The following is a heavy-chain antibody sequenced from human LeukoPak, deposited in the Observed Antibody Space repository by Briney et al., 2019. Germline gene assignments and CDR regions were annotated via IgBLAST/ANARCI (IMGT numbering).Heavy chain of an antibody. Sequence: GGSLRLSCAASGLIFSSYSMNWVRQAPGKGLEWVAVIWYDGSNKYYADSVKGRFTISRDNSKNTLYLQMNSLRAEDTAVYYCARDRIWIDYWGQGTLVTVSS. J-gene: IGHJ4*02. V-gene: IGHV3-33*08. D-gene: IGHD1-1*01. CDR1: GLIFSSYS. CDR2: IWYDGSNK. CDR3: ARDRIWIDY.